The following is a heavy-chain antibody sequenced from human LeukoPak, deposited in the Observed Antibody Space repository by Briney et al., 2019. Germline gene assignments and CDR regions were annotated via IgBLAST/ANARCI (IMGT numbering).Heavy chain of an antibody. Sequence: ASVKVSCKASGYVFTMYSFHWMRQAPGQGLEWMVWINTDNGDTRYSQQFQGRITITRDKSASTVYMELSSLRFEDTAMYFCVWRGLGAPGTASFDYWGPGTLVTVSS. CDR1: GYVFTMYS. J-gene: IGHJ4*02. V-gene: IGHV1-3*04. D-gene: IGHD3-10*01. CDR2: INTDNGDT. CDR3: VWRGLGAPGTASFDY.